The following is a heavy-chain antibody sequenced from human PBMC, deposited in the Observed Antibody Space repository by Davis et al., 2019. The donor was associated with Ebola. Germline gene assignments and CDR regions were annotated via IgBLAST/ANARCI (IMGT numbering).Heavy chain of an antibody. D-gene: IGHD3-22*01. CDR1: GFTFSDYY. CDR3: ARKGWDSSGYYSDAFDI. V-gene: IGHV3-11*04. J-gene: IGHJ3*02. Sequence: GESLKISCAASGFTFSDYYMSWIRQAPGKGLEWVSYISSSSSTIYYADSVKGRFTISRDNAKNSLYLQMNSLRDEDTAVYYCARKGWDSSGYYSDAFDIWGQGTMVTVSS. CDR2: ISSSSSTI.